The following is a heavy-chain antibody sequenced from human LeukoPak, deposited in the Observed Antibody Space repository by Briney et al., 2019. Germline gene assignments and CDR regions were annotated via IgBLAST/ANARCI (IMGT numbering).Heavy chain of an antibody. Sequence: GESLKISCKGSGYSFTNHWIGWVRQMPGKGLEWMGVIYPGDSDTRYSPSFQGQVTISADTSISTAYVQWNSLKSSDTAMYYCARRSLNYYDSGGFYFDSWGQGTLVTVSS. V-gene: IGHV5-51*01. CDR2: IYPGDSDT. CDR3: ARRSLNYYDSGGFYFDS. J-gene: IGHJ4*02. D-gene: IGHD3-22*01. CDR1: GYSFTNHW.